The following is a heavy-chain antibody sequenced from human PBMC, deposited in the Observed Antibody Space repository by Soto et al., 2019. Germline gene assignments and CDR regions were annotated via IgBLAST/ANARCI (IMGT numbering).Heavy chain of an antibody. D-gene: IGHD5-12*01. V-gene: IGHV4-59*01. CDR1: GGSISSYY. J-gene: IGHJ4*02. CDR3: ASGVGSGYDFFTSYYFDY. Sequence: PSETLSLTCTVSGGSISSYYWSWMRQPPGKGLEWIGYIYYTGSTNFNPSLKSRVTISVDTSKNQFSLKLSSVTAADTAVYYCASGVGSGYDFFTSYYFDYRGQGTLVTVSS. CDR2: IYYTGST.